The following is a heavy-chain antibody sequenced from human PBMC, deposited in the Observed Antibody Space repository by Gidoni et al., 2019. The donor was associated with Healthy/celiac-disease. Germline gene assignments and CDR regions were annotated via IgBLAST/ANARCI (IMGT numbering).Heavy chain of an antibody. CDR3: ARDLGPLFSYFDL. J-gene: IGHJ2*01. D-gene: IGHD3-10*02. Sequence: QVQLQESGPGLVKPSETLSLTCTVSGGSISSYYWSWIRQPPGKGLEWIGYIYYSGSTNYNPSLKSRVTISVDTSKNQFSLKLSSVTAADTAVYYCARDLGPLFSYFDLWGRGTLVTVSS. CDR1: GGSISSYY. V-gene: IGHV4-59*01. CDR2: IYYSGST.